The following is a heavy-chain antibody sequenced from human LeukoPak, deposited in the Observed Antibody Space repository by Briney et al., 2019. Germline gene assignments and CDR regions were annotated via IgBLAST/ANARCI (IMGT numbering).Heavy chain of an antibody. CDR3: AKDWYYYGSGSYSSGYMDV. J-gene: IGHJ6*03. Sequence: GGSLRLSCAASGFTFDDYAMHWVRQAPGKGLEWVSLISWDGGSTYYADSVKGRFTISRDNSKNSLYLQMNSLRAEDTALYYCAKDWYYYGSGSYSSGYMDVWGKGTTVTVSS. CDR2: ISWDGGST. CDR1: GFTFDDYA. V-gene: IGHV3-43D*03. D-gene: IGHD3-10*01.